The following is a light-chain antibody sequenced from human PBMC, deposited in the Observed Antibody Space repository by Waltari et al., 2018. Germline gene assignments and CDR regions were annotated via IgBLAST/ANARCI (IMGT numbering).Light chain of an antibody. CDR2: GTS. CDR1: QSISTY. CDR3: QQSYSTPPT. V-gene: IGKV1-39*01. Sequence: DIQVTQSPSSLSTSVGDRVTITCRASQSISTYVNWYQQKPGKAPKLLIYGTSTLQSGVPSRFSGSGSGAYFTLTISNLQREDFATYYCQQSYSTPPTFGGGTKVEI. J-gene: IGKJ4*01.